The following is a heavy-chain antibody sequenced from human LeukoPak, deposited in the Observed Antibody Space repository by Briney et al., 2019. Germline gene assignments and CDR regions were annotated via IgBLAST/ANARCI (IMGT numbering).Heavy chain of an antibody. D-gene: IGHD4-11*01. V-gene: IGHV4-39*01. CDR3: ARRKYSKTYYFDY. J-gene: IGHJ4*02. CDR1: GGSISSSSYN. Sequence: SETLSLTCTVSGGSISSSSYNWGWIRQPPGKGLEWIGSIYYSGSTYYNPSLKSRVTISVDTSKNQFSLKLSSVTAADTAVYYCARRKYSKTYYFDYWGQGTLVTVSS. CDR2: IYYSGST.